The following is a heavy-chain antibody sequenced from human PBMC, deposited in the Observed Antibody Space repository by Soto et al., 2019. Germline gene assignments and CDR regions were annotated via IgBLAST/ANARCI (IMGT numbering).Heavy chain of an antibody. CDR2: IYYSGST. D-gene: IGHD6-6*01. CDR1: GGSISSSSYY. Sequence: QLQLQESGPGLVKPSETLSLTCTVSGGSISSSSYYWGWIRQPPGKGLEWIGSIYYSGSTYYNPSLKSRVIISGDTSKNQFSLKLSSVTAADTAVYYCARGIGYSSSYYYYYMDVCGKGTTVTVSS. CDR3: ARGIGYSSSYYYYYMDV. J-gene: IGHJ6*03. V-gene: IGHV4-39*01.